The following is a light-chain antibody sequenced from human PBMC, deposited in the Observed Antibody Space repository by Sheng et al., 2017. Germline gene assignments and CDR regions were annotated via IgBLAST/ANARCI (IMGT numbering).Light chain of an antibody. CDR1: QSVSSY. V-gene: IGKV3-11*01. Sequence: EIVLTQSPATLSLSPGERATLSCRASQSVSSYLAWYQQKPGQAPRLLIYDASNRATGIPGRISGSGSGTDFTLTISSLEPEDFALYYCQQRTNWPYTFGQGTKLEIK. CDR3: QQRTNWPYT. J-gene: IGKJ2*01. CDR2: DAS.